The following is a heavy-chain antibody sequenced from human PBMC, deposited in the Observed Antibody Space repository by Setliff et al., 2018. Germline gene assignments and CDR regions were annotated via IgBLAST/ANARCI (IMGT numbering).Heavy chain of an antibody. Sequence: SETLSLTCTVSGGSMGSYYWTWIRQSAGKGLEWIGRVYTTGSTAFNPSLNSRVTMSLDKSKNQFSLKLYSVTAADTAVYFCARVRITPYCMDVWGKGTTFTVSS. D-gene: IGHD3-10*01. CDR2: VYTTGST. CDR3: ARVRITPYCMDV. V-gene: IGHV4-4*07. CDR1: GGSMGSYY. J-gene: IGHJ6*03.